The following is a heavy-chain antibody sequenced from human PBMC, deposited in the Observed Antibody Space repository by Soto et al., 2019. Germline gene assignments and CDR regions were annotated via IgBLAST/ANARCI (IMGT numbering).Heavy chain of an antibody. D-gene: IGHD1-7*01. CDR1: GFRFRDRG. J-gene: IGHJ4*02. CDR2: ISHDGDYT. CDR3: VRGTATTGTSIRFDQ. Sequence: QVQLVESGGGAVQPGRSLRLSCATSGFRFRDRGMHWIRQARDKRLEWVASISHDGDYTYYADAVKGRFTVSRDNSKNTLSLQMDSLKTADTALYHCVRGTATTGTSIRFDQWGRGAQVTVSP. V-gene: IGHV3-30*19.